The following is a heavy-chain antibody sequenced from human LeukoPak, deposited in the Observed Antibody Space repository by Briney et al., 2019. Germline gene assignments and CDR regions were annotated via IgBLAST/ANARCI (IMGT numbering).Heavy chain of an antibody. Sequence: SETLSLTCTVSGGSISSGGYYWSWIRQHPGKGLEWIGRIYTSGSTNYNPSLKSRVTMSVDTSKNQFSLKLSSVTAADTAVYYCAREGGDSSGWYGGYYFDYWGQGTLVTVSS. CDR3: AREGGDSSGWYGGYYFDY. D-gene: IGHD6-19*01. V-gene: IGHV4-61*02. J-gene: IGHJ4*02. CDR2: IYTSGST. CDR1: GGSISSGGYY.